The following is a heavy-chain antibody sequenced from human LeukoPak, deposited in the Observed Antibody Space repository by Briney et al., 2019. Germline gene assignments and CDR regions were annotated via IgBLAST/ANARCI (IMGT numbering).Heavy chain of an antibody. D-gene: IGHD1-26*01. CDR3: ARDFRGGTMGA. J-gene: IGHJ5*02. CDR1: GGSISSGSYY. V-gene: IGHV4-30-2*01. Sequence: SETLSLTCTVSGGSISSGSYYWSWIRQPPGKGLEWIGYIYHSASTYYNPSLKSRVTISLDTSKNQLSLKLSSVTAADTAVYYCARDFRGGTMGAWGQGTLVTVSS. CDR2: IYHSAST.